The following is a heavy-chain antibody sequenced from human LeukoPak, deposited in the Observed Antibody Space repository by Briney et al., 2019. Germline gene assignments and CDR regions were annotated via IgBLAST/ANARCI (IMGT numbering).Heavy chain of an antibody. J-gene: IGHJ5*02. D-gene: IGHD3-9*01. CDR2: INHSGST. Sequence: SETLSLTCAVYGGSFSGYYWSWIRQPPGKGLEWIGEINHSGSTNYNPSLKSRVTISVDTSKNQFSLKLSSVTAADTAVYYCARASIRYFDCPAPPSSFAPGGQGTLVTVSS. V-gene: IGHV4-34*01. CDR1: GGSFSGYY. CDR3: ARASIRYFDCPAPPSSFAP.